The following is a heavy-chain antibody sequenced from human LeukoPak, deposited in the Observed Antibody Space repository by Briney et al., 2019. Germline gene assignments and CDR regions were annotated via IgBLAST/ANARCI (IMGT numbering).Heavy chain of an antibody. V-gene: IGHV3-11*04. CDR1: GFIFSGHY. CDR3: ARDPGRRMATTPAFDI. J-gene: IGHJ3*02. Sequence: GGSLRLSCVTSGFIFSGHYMSWIRQAPGKGLEWVGYISGSGSDISYADSVKGRFTISRDNAKDSLYLQMNSLRAEDTAVYYCARDPGRRMATTPAFDIWGQGTMVTVSS. CDR2: ISGSGSDI. D-gene: IGHD5-24*01.